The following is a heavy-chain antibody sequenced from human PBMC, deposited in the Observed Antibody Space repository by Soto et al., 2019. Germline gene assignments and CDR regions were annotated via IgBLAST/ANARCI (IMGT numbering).Heavy chain of an antibody. J-gene: IGHJ4*02. CDR1: GVSISSGVYY. CDR2: IYYSGST. V-gene: IGHV4-31*03. CDR3: ARSVFY. Sequence: PSETLSLTCTVSGVSISSGVYYLSWIRQHAGKGLECIGYIYYSGSTYYNPSLKSRVTISVHTPKNQFSLNLSSVTAADAAVYYGARSVFYWGQGTLVTVSS.